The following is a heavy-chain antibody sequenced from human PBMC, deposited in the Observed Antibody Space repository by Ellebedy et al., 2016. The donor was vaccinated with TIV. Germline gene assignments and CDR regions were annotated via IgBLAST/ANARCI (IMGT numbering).Heavy chain of an antibody. J-gene: IGHJ4*02. CDR3: ARGTIRKPLDY. CDR2: ISHNEST. D-gene: IGHD3-3*01. Sequence: SETLSLXCTVSGYSISSGYYWGWIRQPPGKGLEWIGTISHNESTYYKPSLKSRVTISVDTSKNQFSLKLSSVTAADTAVYYCARGTIRKPLDYWGQGTLVTVSS. CDR1: GYSISSGYY. V-gene: IGHV4-38-2*02.